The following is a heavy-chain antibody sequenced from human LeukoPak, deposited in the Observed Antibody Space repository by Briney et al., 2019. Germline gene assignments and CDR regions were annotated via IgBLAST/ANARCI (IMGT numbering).Heavy chain of an antibody. CDR1: GGSLSSHY. Sequence: SETLSLTCTVSGGSLSSHYWSWIRQPPQEGLEWIGYIYYSGSTIYNPSLKSRVTISVDTSKNQLSLKLSSVTAADTAVYYCATLSSGSWARYVDYWGQGTLVAVSS. CDR3: ATLSSGSWARYVDY. CDR2: IYYSGST. J-gene: IGHJ4*02. D-gene: IGHD6-13*01. V-gene: IGHV4-59*08.